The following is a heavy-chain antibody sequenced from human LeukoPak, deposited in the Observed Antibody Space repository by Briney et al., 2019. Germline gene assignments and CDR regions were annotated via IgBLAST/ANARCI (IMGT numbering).Heavy chain of an antibody. D-gene: IGHD7-27*01. CDR3: AKDGGLWVSAHWGDS. CDR1: GFTFSNYT. CDR2: ITTSDGNT. Sequence: GGSLRLSCAPSGFTFSNYTMSWVRQAPGKGLEWVSTITTSDGNTYYADSVKGRFTVSRDNSKNTLFLQMNSLRAEDTAVYYCAKDGGLWVSAHWGDSWGRGTLVTVSS. J-gene: IGHJ4*02. V-gene: IGHV3-23*01.